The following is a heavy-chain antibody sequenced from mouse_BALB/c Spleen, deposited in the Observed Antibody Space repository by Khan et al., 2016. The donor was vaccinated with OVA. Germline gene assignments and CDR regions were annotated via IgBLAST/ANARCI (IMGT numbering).Heavy chain of an antibody. D-gene: IGHD2-14*01. V-gene: IGHV1-4*01. CDR2: INPSNGYT. J-gene: IGHJ3*01. CDR3: ERDGAYHRNDGWIAY. CDR1: GYTFTSYT. Sequence: QVQLKESGAELARPGASVKMSCTASGYTFTSYTIHWIKLRPGQGLEWIGFINPSNGYTNYNQKFKDKATLTADKSSTTVYMQLSSLTSDDSAVYNGERDGAYHRNDGWIAYWGQGTRVTVSA.